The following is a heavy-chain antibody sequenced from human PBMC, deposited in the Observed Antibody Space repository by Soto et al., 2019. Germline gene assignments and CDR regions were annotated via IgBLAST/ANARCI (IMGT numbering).Heavy chain of an antibody. J-gene: IGHJ6*03. CDR3: AKANDPDYYYYMDV. CDR1: GFTFSSYA. Sequence: PGGSLRLSCAASGFTFSSYAMSWVRQAPGKGLEWVSAISGSGGSTYYADSVKGRFTISRDISKNTLYLQMNSLRAEDTAVYYCAKANDPDYYYYMDVWGKGTTVTVSS. V-gene: IGHV3-23*01. CDR2: ISGSGGST.